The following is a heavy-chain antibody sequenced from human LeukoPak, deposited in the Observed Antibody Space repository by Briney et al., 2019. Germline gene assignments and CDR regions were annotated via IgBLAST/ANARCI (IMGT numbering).Heavy chain of an antibody. Sequence: SETLSLTCTVSGGSISSGTYYWSWIRQPAGKGLEWIGRIHTSGGINYNPSLKSRVTISVDTSKNQFSLKLSSVTAADTAVYYCARDHIDSGSYIWGQGTLVTVSS. J-gene: IGHJ4*02. D-gene: IGHD3-10*01. CDR2: IHTSGGI. CDR1: GGSISSGTYY. V-gene: IGHV4-61*02. CDR3: ARDHIDSGSYI.